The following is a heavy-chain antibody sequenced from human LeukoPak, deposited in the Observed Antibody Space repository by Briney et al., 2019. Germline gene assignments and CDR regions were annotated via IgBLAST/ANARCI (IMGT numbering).Heavy chain of an antibody. CDR3: ARDYYDSSGYYSLFDY. J-gene: IGHJ4*02. D-gene: IGHD3-22*01. CDR2: INPNSGGT. Sequence: ASVKASCKASGYTFTGYYMHWVRQAPGQGLEWMGWINPNSGGTNYAQKFQGRVTMTRDTSISTAYMELSRLRSDDTAVYYCARDYYDSSGYYSLFDYWGQGTLVTVSS. CDR1: GYTFTGYY. V-gene: IGHV1-2*02.